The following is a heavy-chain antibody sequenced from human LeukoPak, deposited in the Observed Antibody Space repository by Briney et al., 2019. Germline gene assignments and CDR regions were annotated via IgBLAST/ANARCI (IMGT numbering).Heavy chain of an antibody. CDR1: GSTFDDYA. J-gene: IGHJ4*02. Sequence: GGSLRLSCAASGSTFDDYAMHWVRQAPGKGLQWVSGISWNSGSIGYADSVKGRFTISRDNAKNSLYLQMNSLRAEDTALYYCAKDTGCSGGSCYDYWGQGTLVTVSS. CDR2: ISWNSGSI. V-gene: IGHV3-9*01. D-gene: IGHD2-15*01. CDR3: AKDTGCSGGSCYDY.